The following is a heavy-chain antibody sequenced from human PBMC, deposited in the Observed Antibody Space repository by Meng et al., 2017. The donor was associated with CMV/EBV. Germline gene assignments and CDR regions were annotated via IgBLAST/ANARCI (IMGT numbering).Heavy chain of an antibody. CDR3: ARDQNWFDP. J-gene: IGHJ5*02. Sequence: GESLKISCAASGFTVSSNYMSWVRQAPGKGLEWVSVIYSGGSTYYAGSVKGRFTTSRDNSKNTLYLQMNSLRAEDTAVYYCARDQNWFDPWGQGTLVTVSS. CDR2: IYSGGST. CDR1: GFTVSSNY. V-gene: IGHV3-66*02.